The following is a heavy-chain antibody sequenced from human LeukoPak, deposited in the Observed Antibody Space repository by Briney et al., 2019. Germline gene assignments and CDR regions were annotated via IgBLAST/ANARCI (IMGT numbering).Heavy chain of an antibody. CDR1: GFTFSTYG. Sequence: GGSLRLSCAASGFTFSTYGLHWVRQAPGNGLEWLAVIWNDGSIRYYADSVKGRFTISRDNSKNTLYLQMSNLRAEDTAVYYCARASGSYDYWGQGTLVTVSS. CDR3: ARASGSYDY. V-gene: IGHV3-33*01. CDR2: IWNDGSIR. J-gene: IGHJ4*02. D-gene: IGHD1-26*01.